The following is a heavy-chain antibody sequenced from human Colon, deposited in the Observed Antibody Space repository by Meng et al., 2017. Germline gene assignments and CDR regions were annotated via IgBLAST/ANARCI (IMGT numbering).Heavy chain of an antibody. V-gene: IGHV3-7*01. CDR2: IKQDGSEK. CDR3: AREVGSYDYYGMDV. CDR1: GFTFSSYW. Sequence: SCAASGFTFSSYWMSWVRQAPGKGLEWVANIKQDGSEKYYVDSVKGRFTISRDNAKNSLYLQMNSLRAEDTAVYYCAREVGSYDYYGMDVWGQGTTVTVSS. D-gene: IGHD1-26*01. J-gene: IGHJ6*02.